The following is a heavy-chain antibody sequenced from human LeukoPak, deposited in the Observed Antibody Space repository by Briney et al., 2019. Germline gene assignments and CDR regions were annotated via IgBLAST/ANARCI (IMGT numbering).Heavy chain of an antibody. CDR2: INPSGGST. CDR1: GYTFTSYY. CDR3: ARGAYYDFWSGYYCSYGCWFDP. V-gene: IGHV1-46*01. D-gene: IGHD3-3*01. J-gene: IGHJ5*02. Sequence: GASVKVSCKASGYTFTSYYMHWVRQAPGQGLEWMGIINPSGGSTSYTRKFQGRVTMTRDTSTSTVYMELSSLTSDDTAVYYCARGAYYDFWSGYYCSYGCWFDPWGQGTLVTVSS.